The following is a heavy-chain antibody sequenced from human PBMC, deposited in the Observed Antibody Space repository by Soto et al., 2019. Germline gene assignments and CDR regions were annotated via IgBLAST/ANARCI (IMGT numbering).Heavy chain of an antibody. CDR1: GGSIGNAAYS. V-gene: IGHV4-30-2*01. Sequence: SETLSLTCTVSGGSIGNAAYSWSWIRQPPGKGLEWIGYIYPSGMPFYNPSLRSRVTISIDRSNDQFSLNLKSVTAADTAVYYCARERGGYGLFDSWGQGTLVTVSS. D-gene: IGHD5-18*01. CDR2: IYPSGMP. J-gene: IGHJ4*02. CDR3: ARERGGYGLFDS.